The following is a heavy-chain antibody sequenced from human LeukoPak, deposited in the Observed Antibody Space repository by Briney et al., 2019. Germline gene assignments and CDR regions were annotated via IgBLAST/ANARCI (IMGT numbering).Heavy chain of an antibody. CDR1: GFTFSSYG. CDR2: ISSSNTI. CDR3: ARRGSSYGLDY. V-gene: IGHV3-48*02. Sequence: GGSLRLTCAASGFTFSSYGMNWVRQAPGKGLEWVSYISSSNTIYYADSVKGRSTLSRDNPKNSLYLQMNSLRDVDTALYYCARRGSSYGLDYWGQGTLVTVSS. J-gene: IGHJ4*02. D-gene: IGHD5-18*01.